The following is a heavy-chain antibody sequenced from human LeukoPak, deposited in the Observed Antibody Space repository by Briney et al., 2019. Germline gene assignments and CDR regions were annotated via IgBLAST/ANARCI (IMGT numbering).Heavy chain of an antibody. CDR1: GYSIMSGYC. J-gene: IGHJ4*02. CDR3: ARKDFSTYCHF. CDR2: IYYGGT. D-gene: IGHD2-2*01. Sequence: SETLSLTCAVSGYSIMSGYCQCRLRQPPGKGLEWIGSIYYGGTNYNPSLRGRVTILMDTSKNQFSLELSSVTASDTAVYFCARKDFSTYCHFWGQGKRVTVSS. V-gene: IGHV4-38-2*01.